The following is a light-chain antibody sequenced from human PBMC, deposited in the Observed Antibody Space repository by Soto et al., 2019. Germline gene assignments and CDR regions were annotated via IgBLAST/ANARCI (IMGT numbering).Light chain of an antibody. V-gene: IGKV1-9*01. CDR3: QQLDRYPFS. Sequence: DIQLTQSLSFLSASVGDRVTITCRASLDIRGYLAWYQQKPGRVPRLLIYSASTLQSGVPSRFSGSGSGTEFTLTISGLQPEDFASYYCQQLDRYPFSFGGGTKVDIK. J-gene: IGKJ4*01. CDR1: LDIRGY. CDR2: SAS.